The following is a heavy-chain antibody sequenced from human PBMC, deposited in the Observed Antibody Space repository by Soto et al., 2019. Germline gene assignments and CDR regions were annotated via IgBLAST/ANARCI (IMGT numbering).Heavy chain of an antibody. CDR2: IKSKTDGGTT. D-gene: IGHD4-17*01. CDR1: GFTFSNAW. Sequence: GGSLRLSCAASGFTFSNAWMSWIRQAPGKGLEWVGRIKSKTDGGTTDYAAPVKGRFTISRDDSKNTLYLQMISLKTEDAAVYYCTSVGLKGTVTTHYYYGMDVWGQGTTVTVSS. V-gene: IGHV3-15*01. CDR3: TSVGLKGTVTTHYYYGMDV. J-gene: IGHJ6*02.